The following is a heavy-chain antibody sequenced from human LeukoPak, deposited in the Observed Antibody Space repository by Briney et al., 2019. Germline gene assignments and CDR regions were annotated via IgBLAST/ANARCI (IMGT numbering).Heavy chain of an antibody. CDR1: GYTFNNYG. CDR3: ARGTDTGYPRIDY. J-gene: IGHJ4*02. CDR2: ISGYNGYT. D-gene: IGHD3-9*01. Sequence: ASVKLSCKTSGYTFNNYGVSWARQAPGQGLEWMGWISGYNGYTNSAQQFQGRVTLTMDTSTSTVYMELRSLRSDDTAVYYCARGTDTGYPRIDYWGQGTLVTVSS. V-gene: IGHV1-18*01.